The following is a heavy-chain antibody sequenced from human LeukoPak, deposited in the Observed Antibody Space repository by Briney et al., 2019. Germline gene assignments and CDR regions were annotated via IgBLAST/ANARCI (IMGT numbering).Heavy chain of an antibody. J-gene: IGHJ3*02. CDR2: ISSSSSYI. CDR1: GFTFSSYS. Sequence: PGGSLRLSCAASGFTFSSYSMNWVRQAPGKGLEWVSSISSSSSYIYYADSVKGRFTISRDNAKNSLYLQMNSLRAEDTAVYYCARDNYGSGSYEWDAFDIWGQGTMVTVSS. V-gene: IGHV3-21*01. D-gene: IGHD3-10*01. CDR3: ARDNYGSGSYEWDAFDI.